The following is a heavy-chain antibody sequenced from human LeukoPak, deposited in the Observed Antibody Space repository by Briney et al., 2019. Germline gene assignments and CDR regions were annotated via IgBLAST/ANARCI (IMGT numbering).Heavy chain of an antibody. CDR1: GFTFSSYG. CDR2: IWYDGNNK. CDR3: ATGNRIVGAPPGW. Sequence: PERSLRLSCAASGFTFSSYGMHWVRQAPGKGLEWVAVIWYDGNNKYYADSVKGRFTISRDNSKNSLYLQMNSLRAEDTAVYYCATGNRIVGAPPGWWGQGTLVTVSS. D-gene: IGHD1-26*01. J-gene: IGHJ4*02. V-gene: IGHV3-33*01.